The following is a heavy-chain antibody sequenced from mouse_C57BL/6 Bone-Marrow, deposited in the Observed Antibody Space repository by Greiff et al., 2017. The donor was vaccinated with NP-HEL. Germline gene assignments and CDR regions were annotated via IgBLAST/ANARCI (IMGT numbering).Heavy chain of an antibody. CDR2: IDPETGGT. CDR1: GYTFTDYE. Sequence: VQLQESGAELVRPGALVTLSCKASGYTFTDYEMHWVKQTPVHGLEWIGAIDPETGGTAYNQKFKGKAILTADKSSSTAYMELRSLTSEDSAVYYCTRGITTVVPYFDYWGQGTTLTVSS. J-gene: IGHJ2*01. CDR3: TRGITTVVPYFDY. D-gene: IGHD1-1*01. V-gene: IGHV1-15*01.